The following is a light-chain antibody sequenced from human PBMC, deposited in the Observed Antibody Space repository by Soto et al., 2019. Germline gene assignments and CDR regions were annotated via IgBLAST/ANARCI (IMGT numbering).Light chain of an antibody. V-gene: IGLV2-14*01. J-gene: IGLJ6*01. CDR3: SSYTPTGALV. CDR1: STDVGGYNY. CDR2: EVR. Sequence: QSALTQPASVSGSPGQSITVSCTGTSTDVGGYNYVSWYQHRPGKAPRLMIYEVRNRLSGVSNRFSGSKSGNTASLTISGRQYEDEADYDCSSYTPTGALVFGSGTKVTVL.